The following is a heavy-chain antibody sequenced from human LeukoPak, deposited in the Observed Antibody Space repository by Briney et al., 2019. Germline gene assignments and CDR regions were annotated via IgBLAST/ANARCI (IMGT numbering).Heavy chain of an antibody. Sequence: GGSLRLSCAASGFTSSRYSMNWVRQTPGKGLGWVSSISSSSSFIYYADSVKGRFTISRDNAKNSLYLQMNSLRAEDTAVYYCARDPPLGSCSTISCPHLDYWGQGTLVTVSS. CDR3: ARDPPLGSCSTISCPHLDY. CDR1: GFTSSRYS. V-gene: IGHV3-21*01. CDR2: ISSSSSFI. J-gene: IGHJ4*02. D-gene: IGHD2-2*01.